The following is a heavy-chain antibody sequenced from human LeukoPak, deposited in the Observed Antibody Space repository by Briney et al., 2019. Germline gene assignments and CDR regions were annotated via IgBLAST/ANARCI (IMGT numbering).Heavy chain of an antibody. CDR2: ISSSSSTI. D-gene: IGHD3-10*01. J-gene: IGHJ4*02. V-gene: IGHV3-48*04. CDR1: GFTFSSYS. Sequence: GGSLRLSCAASGFTFSSYSMNWVRQAPGKGLEWVSYISSSSSTIYYADSVKGRFTISRDNAKNSLYLQMNSLRAEDAAVYYCARLTGGGSGRSFDYWGQGTLVTVSS. CDR3: ARLTGGGSGRSFDY.